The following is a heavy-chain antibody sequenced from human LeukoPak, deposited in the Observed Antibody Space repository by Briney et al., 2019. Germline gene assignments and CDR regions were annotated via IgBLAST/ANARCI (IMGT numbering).Heavy chain of an antibody. J-gene: IGHJ6*02. CDR2: VKDKPAAGTP. D-gene: IGHD2-21*02. CDR1: GFTFSNAW. CDR3: TTEGILSPLAYCGGDCFSRWTPVGLYYYYGMDV. V-gene: IGHV3-15*01. Sequence: GESLRLSCAAYGFTFSNAWMTWVRQAPGKGLEWVGRVKDKPAAGTPDYAAPVKGRFTISRDDSKNTLYLQMNSLKTEDTAVYYCTTEGILSPLAYCGGDCFSRWTPVGLYYYYGMDVWGQRTTVTVSS.